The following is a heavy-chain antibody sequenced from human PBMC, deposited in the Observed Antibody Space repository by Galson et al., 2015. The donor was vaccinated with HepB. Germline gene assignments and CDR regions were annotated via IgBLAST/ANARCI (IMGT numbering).Heavy chain of an antibody. J-gene: IGHJ4*02. CDR2: IRSKAYGGTT. D-gene: IGHD3-22*01. Sequence: SLRLSCAASGFTFGDYAMSWFRQAPGKGLEWVGFIRSKAYGGTTEYAASVKGRFTISRDDSKSIAYLQMNSLKTEDTAVYYCTREPQTIYDSSGYYWPKTHTYFDYWGQGTLVTVSS. V-gene: IGHV3-49*03. CDR1: GFTFGDYA. CDR3: TREPQTIYDSSGYYWPKTHTYFDY.